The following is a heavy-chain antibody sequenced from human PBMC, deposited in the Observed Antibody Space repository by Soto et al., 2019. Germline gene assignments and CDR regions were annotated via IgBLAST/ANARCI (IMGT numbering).Heavy chain of an antibody. CDR1: GYTFTSYD. CDR3: ARGQVGRVWSSPKGYYYYYMDV. V-gene: IGHV1-8*01. D-gene: IGHD1-26*01. CDR2: MNPNSGNT. Sequence: QVQLVQSGAEVKKPGASVKVSCKASGYTFTSYDINWVRQATGQGLEWMGWMNPNSGNTGYAQKFQGRVTMTRNTSISTAYMELSSLRSEDTAVYYCARGQVGRVWSSPKGYYYYYMDVWGKGTTVTVSS. J-gene: IGHJ6*03.